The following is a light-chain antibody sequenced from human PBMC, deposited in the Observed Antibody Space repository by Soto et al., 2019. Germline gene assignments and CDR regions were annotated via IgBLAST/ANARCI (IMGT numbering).Light chain of an antibody. V-gene: IGKV1-39*01. CDR1: QNIDTY. CDR3: QESYSSPWT. Sequence: DIQMTQSPSSLSASVGDRVTITCRASQNIDTYLNWYQQKPGKAPKLLIYAASTLQGGVPSGFSGSGSGTDFTLTITSLQPEDFASYYCQESYSSPWTFGQGTKVEVK. CDR2: AAS. J-gene: IGKJ1*01.